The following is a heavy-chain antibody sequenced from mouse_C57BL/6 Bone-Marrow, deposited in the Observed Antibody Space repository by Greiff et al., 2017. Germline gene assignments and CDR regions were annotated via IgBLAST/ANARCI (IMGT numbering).Heavy chain of an antibody. Sequence: VQLQQSGAELVKPGASVKLSCTASGFNIKDYYIHWVKQRTEQGLEWIGRIDPEDGATKYAPKFPDKATITADTSSNTAYLQLSSLTSEDTAVYYVTRSLIYYGTNYWGQGTTLTVSS. CDR3: TRSLIYYGTNY. J-gene: IGHJ2*01. V-gene: IGHV14-2*01. CDR1: GFNIKDYY. D-gene: IGHD1-1*01. CDR2: IDPEDGAT.